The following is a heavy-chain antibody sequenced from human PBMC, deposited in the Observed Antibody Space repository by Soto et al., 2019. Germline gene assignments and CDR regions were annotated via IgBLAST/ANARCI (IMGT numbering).Heavy chain of an antibody. CDR2: IYYSGST. CDR3: ARSPAAATYYFDY. V-gene: IGHV4-31*03. CDR1: GCSISSGCYF. J-gene: IGHJ4*02. D-gene: IGHD2-2*01. Sequence: SETLSLTCTFSGCSISSGCYFWGWVRQHPGKGLEWIGYIYYSGSTYYNPSLKSRVTISVDTSKNQFSLKLSSVTAADTAVYYCARSPAAATYYFDYWGQGTLVTVSS.